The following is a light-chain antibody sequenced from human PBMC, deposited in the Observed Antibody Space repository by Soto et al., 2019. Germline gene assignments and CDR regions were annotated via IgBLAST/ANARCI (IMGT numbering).Light chain of an antibody. Sequence: EIVLTQSPGTLSLSPGERATLSCWASQNVGSRYLAWYQQKPGQAPRLLIYGTSNRATGIPDRFSGSGSGTDFSLTISSLEPGDLAVYYCQQYGSSPRTFGQGTKVEIK. CDR1: QNVGSRY. CDR2: GTS. CDR3: QQYGSSPRT. J-gene: IGKJ1*01. V-gene: IGKV3-20*01.